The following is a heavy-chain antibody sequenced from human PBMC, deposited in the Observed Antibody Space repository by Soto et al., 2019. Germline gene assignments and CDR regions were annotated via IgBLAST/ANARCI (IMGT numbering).Heavy chain of an antibody. CDR1: SGSISSGDYY. D-gene: IGHD6-13*01. CDR2: IYYSGST. J-gene: IGHJ4*02. CDR3: ARASRYTSSWFYFNY. Sequence: SETLSLTCTVSSGSISSGDYYWSWIRQPPGKGLEWIGYIYYSGSTDYNSALKSRVTISVDTSKNQFSLKLSSVTAADTAVYYCARASRYTSSWFYFNYWGQGTLVTVS. V-gene: IGHV4-30-4*01.